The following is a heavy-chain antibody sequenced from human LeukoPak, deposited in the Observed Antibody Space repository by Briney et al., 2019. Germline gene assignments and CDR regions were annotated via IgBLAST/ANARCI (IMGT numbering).Heavy chain of an antibody. CDR2: INSDGSST. CDR1: GFTFSGYW. CDR3: ARRYYYDRSGYDAFDI. J-gene: IGHJ3*02. V-gene: IGHV3-74*01. Sequence: GGSLRLSCAASGFTFSGYWMHWVRQGPGKGLVWVSRINSDGSSTSYADSVKGRFTISRDNAKNTLYLQMNSLRAEDTAVYYCARRYYYDRSGYDAFDIWGQGTMVTVSS. D-gene: IGHD3-22*01.